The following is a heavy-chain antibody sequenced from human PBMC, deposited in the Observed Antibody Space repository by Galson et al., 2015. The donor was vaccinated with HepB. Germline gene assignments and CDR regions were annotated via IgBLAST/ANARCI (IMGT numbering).Heavy chain of an antibody. Sequence: SLRLSCAASGFNVNNYFMSWVRQAPGKGLEWVSVVYRSGSTHSADSVKGRFTISRDNFKNTVALQMSSLRSEDAAIYYCARVSVGDFWSPSYYFEYWGQGTLVTVSS. CDR3: ARVSVGDFWSPSYYFEY. V-gene: IGHV3-66*02. D-gene: IGHD3-3*01. CDR2: VYRSGST. J-gene: IGHJ4*02. CDR1: GFNVNNYF.